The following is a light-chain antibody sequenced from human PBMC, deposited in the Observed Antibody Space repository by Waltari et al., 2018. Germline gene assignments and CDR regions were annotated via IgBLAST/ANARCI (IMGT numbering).Light chain of an antibody. Sequence: QSSLTQPASVSWSPRQSITISCTSTSRDFCSYHYVSLYQKHPGKAPKLMIYDVSNRPSGVSNRFSGSKSGNTASLTISGLQAEDEADYYCSSYTSSSTVVFGGGTKLTVL. J-gene: IGLJ2*01. V-gene: IGLV2-14*03. CDR2: DVS. CDR3: SSYTSSSTVV. CDR1: SRDFCSYHY.